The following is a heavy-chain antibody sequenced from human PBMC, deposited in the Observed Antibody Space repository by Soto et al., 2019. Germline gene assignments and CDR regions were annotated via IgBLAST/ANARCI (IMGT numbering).Heavy chain of an antibody. D-gene: IGHD4-17*01. J-gene: IGHJ4*02. Sequence: QVPLVQSGAEVKKPGASVKVSCKASGYTFTSYGISWVRQAPGQGLEWMGWISAYNGNTNYAQKLQGRVTMTTDTSTSTAYMELRSLRSDDTAVYYCARDPEPGMTTVPPGDYWGQGTLVTVSS. CDR3: ARDPEPGMTTVPPGDY. CDR1: GYTFTSYG. CDR2: ISAYNGNT. V-gene: IGHV1-18*01.